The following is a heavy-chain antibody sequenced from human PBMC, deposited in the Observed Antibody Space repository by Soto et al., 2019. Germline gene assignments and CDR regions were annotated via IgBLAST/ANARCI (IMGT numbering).Heavy chain of an antibody. Sequence: QVQLVQSVAEVKKPGSSVKVSCKASGGTFSSYAITWVRQAPGQGLEWMGGIIPIFDTVNYPQKFQGRITITADESKSTGYMALRCLRPGDTAVYYCAREILTGSSGPSQYGMDVWGQGTTVTVSS. CDR3: AREILTGSSGPSQYGMDV. D-gene: IGHD3-9*01. CDR2: IIPIFDTV. J-gene: IGHJ6*02. V-gene: IGHV1-69*12. CDR1: GGTFSSYA.